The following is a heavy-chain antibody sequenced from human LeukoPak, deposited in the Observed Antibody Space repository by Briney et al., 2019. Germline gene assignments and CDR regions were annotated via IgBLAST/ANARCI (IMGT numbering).Heavy chain of an antibody. Sequence: GGSLRLSCAASGFTFSDYHMSWIRQAPGKGLEWVSYISRSGNTIYYADSVKGRFTISRDNAKNSLYLQMNSLRAEDTAVYYCASRGGQRWLQWGWFDPWGQGTLVTVSS. CDR2: ISRSGNTI. CDR3: ASRGGQRWLQWGWFDP. V-gene: IGHV3-11*04. D-gene: IGHD5-24*01. CDR1: GFTFSDYH. J-gene: IGHJ5*02.